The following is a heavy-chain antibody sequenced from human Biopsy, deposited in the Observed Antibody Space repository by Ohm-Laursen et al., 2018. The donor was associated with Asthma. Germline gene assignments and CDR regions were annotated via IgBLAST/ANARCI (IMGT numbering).Heavy chain of an antibody. V-gene: IGHV3-30*03. CDR3: ARGDSSGWSHYYFDY. Sequence: SLRLSCAATGFMFRSFGMHWVRQAPGKGLEWVAVISYDGNHKFYEDSVKGRFTISRDFSKNTLHLQMHSLRVEDTAVYYCARGDSSGWSHYYFDYWGQGTLVTVSS. CDR2: ISYDGNHK. CDR1: GFMFRSFG. D-gene: IGHD6-19*01. J-gene: IGHJ4*02.